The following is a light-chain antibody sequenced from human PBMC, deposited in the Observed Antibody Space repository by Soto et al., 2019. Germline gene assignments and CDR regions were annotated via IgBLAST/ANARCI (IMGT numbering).Light chain of an antibody. CDR1: SSNFGAGFD. CDR3: QSYDSRLRWV. J-gene: IGLJ2*01. Sequence: QSVLTQPPSVSWAPGQRVTISCTGSSSNFGAGFDVQWFQQFPGTAPKLLIYGDTIRPSGVPDRFSGSKSDTSASLAITGLQAEDEADYYCQSYDSRLRWVFGGGTQLTVL. V-gene: IGLV1-40*01. CDR2: GDT.